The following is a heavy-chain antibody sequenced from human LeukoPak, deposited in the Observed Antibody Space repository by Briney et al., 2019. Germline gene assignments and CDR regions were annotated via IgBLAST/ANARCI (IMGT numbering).Heavy chain of an antibody. CDR2: IYYSGST. J-gene: IGHJ4*02. D-gene: IGHD3-10*01. CDR1: GGSISSYY. Sequence: PSETLSLTCTVSGGSISSYYWSWIRQPPGKGLEWIGYIYYSGSTNYNPSLKSRVTISVDTSKNQFSLKLSSVTAADTAVYYCARAEYYFDYWGQGTLVTVSS. CDR3: ARAEYYFDY. V-gene: IGHV4-59*01.